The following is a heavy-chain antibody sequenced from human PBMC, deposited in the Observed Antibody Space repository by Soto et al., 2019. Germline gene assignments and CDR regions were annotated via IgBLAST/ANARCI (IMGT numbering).Heavy chain of an antibody. CDR3: ARVVAGTVSRWFDP. J-gene: IGHJ5*02. D-gene: IGHD2-15*01. CDR2: ISAYNGDT. Sequence: ASVKVSCKASGYTFTSYGISWVRQAPGQGLEWMGWISAYNGDTNYAQKLQGRVTMTTDTSTSTAYMELRSLRSDDTAVYYCARVVAGTVSRWFDPWGQGTLVTVSS. V-gene: IGHV1-18*04. CDR1: GYTFTSYG.